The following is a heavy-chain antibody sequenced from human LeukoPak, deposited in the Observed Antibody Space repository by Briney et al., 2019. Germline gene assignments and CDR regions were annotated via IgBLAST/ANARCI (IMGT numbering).Heavy chain of an antibody. CDR1: GFTVSSNY. CDR3: AKSPQWLAYYFDY. CDR2: IYSGGST. V-gene: IGHV3-66*01. Sequence: GGSLRLSCAASGFTVSSNYMSWVRQAPGKGLEWVSVIYSGGSTYYADSVKGRFTISRDNSKNTLYLQMNSLRAEDTAVYYCAKSPQWLAYYFDYWGQGTLVTVSS. J-gene: IGHJ4*02. D-gene: IGHD6-19*01.